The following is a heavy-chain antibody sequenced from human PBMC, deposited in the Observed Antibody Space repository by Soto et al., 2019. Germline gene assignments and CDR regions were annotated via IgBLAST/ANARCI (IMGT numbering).Heavy chain of an antibody. Sequence: GVSLRLSCAAPGFTFSSYAMHWVRQAPGKGLEWVAVISYDGSNKYYADSVKGRFTIPRDNSKNTLYLQMNSLRAEDTAVYYCARAGLGLRDHYYYGMDVWGQGTTVTVSS. CDR2: ISYDGSNK. J-gene: IGHJ6*02. V-gene: IGHV3-30-3*01. D-gene: IGHD1-7*01. CDR3: ARAGLGLRDHYYYGMDV. CDR1: GFTFSSYA.